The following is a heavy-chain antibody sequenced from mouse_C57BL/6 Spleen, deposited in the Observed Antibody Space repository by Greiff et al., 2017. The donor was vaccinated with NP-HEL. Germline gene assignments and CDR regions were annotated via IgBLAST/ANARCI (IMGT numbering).Heavy chain of an antibody. CDR1: GYTFTGYW. CDR2: INPSNGGT. D-gene: IGHD1-1*01. Sequence: QVQLQQSGPELVKPGASVKLSCKASGYTFTGYWMNWVKQRHGQGLEWIGDINPSNGGTNYNQKFKGKATLTVDKSSSTAYMQLSSLTSEDSAVYYCARRYYGSSWFAYWGQGTLVTVSA. J-gene: IGHJ3*01. CDR3: ARRYYGSSWFAY. V-gene: IGHV1-53*01.